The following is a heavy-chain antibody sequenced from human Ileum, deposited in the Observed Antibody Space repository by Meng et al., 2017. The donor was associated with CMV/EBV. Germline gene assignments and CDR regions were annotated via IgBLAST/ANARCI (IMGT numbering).Heavy chain of an antibody. V-gene: IGHV3-23*01. CDR1: GFTFSGYA. Sequence: VSGFTFSGYAMSWVRQAPGKGLEWISTISGSGGNTFYADSMKGRFTISRDNSKNTLYLQMNSLRADDTAVYYCARRSGSNWYYFGYWGQGSLVTVSS. CDR3: ARRSGSNWYYFGY. CDR2: ISGSGGNT. J-gene: IGHJ4*02. D-gene: IGHD6-13*01.